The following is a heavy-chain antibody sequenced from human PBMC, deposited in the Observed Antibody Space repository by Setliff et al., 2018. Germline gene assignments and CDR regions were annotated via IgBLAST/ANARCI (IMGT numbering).Heavy chain of an antibody. Sequence: TSETLSLTCAVYGGSFSGYYWSWIRQPPGKGLEWIGEINHSGSTNYNPSLKSRVTISVDTSKNQFSLKLSSVTAADTAVYYCARDGGEYWGQGTLVTGS. CDR3: ARDGGEY. CDR2: INHSGST. D-gene: IGHD3-16*01. V-gene: IGHV4-34*01. CDR1: GGSFSGYY. J-gene: IGHJ4*02.